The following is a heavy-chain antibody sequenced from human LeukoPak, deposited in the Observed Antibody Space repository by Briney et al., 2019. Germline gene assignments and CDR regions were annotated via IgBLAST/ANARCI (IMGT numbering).Heavy chain of an antibody. D-gene: IGHD3-10*02. CDR1: GGSISSYY. CDR2: IYYSGST. J-gene: IGHJ5*02. V-gene: IGHV4-59*01. Sequence: SSETLSLTCTVSGGSISSYYWSWIRQPPGKGLEWIGYIYYSGSTNYNPSLKSRVTISVDTSKNQFSLKLSSVTAADTAVYYCARGRIEDYVGFDPWGQGTLVTVSS. CDR3: ARGRIEDYVGFDP.